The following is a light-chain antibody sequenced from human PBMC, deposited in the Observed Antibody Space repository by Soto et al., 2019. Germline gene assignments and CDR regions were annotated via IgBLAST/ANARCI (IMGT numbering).Light chain of an antibody. CDR2: GAS. V-gene: IGKV3D-20*02. CDR3: HQRNK. Sequence: EIVLTQSPGTLSLSPGERATLSCRASQSVSSSYLAWYQQKPGQAPRLLIYGASSRATGIPDRFSGSGSGTDFTLTISRLEPEDFGVYFCHQRNKFGQGTRLEI. J-gene: IGKJ5*01. CDR1: QSVSSSY.